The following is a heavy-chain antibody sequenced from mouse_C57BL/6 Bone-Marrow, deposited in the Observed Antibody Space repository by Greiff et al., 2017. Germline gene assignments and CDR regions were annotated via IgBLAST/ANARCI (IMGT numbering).Heavy chain of an antibody. Sequence: DVKLVESGPGMVKPSQSLSLTCTVTGYSITSGYDWHWIRHFPGNKLEWMGYISYSGSTNYNPSLKSRISITHDTSKNHFFLKLNSVTTEDTATYYCAGALLRYAFYAMDYWGQGTSVTVSS. CDR1: GYSITSGYD. J-gene: IGHJ4*01. D-gene: IGHD1-1*01. CDR2: ISYSGST. V-gene: IGHV3-1*01. CDR3: AGALLRYAFYAMDY.